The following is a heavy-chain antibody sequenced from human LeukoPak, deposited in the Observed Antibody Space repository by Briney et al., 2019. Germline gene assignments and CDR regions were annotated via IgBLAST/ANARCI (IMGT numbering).Heavy chain of an antibody. Sequence: GASVKVSCKASGGTFNTYAISWVRQAPGQGLEWMGRIIPVLGILNYAQRSQGRVTITADKSTSTAYMEMSSLRSEDTAVYYCARERAAAATSYYYYYGMDVWGQGTTVTVSS. V-gene: IGHV1-69*04. CDR2: IIPVLGIL. J-gene: IGHJ6*02. CDR1: GGTFNTYA. D-gene: IGHD6-13*01. CDR3: ARERAAAATSYYYYYGMDV.